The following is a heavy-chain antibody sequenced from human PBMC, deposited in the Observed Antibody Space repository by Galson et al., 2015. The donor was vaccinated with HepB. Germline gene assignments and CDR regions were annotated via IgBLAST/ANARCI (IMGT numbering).Heavy chain of an antibody. CDR3: AKDLRVGDYVWGSYRYTGGEDY. CDR2: ISGSGDTT. V-gene: IGHV3-23*01. D-gene: IGHD3-16*02. Sequence: SLRLSCAASGFTFSSYAMSWVRQAPGKGLEWVSAISGSGDTTYYADSVKGRFTISRDNSKNTLYLQMNGLRAEDTAVYYCAKDLRVGDYVWGSYRYTGGEDYWGQGTLVTVSS. CDR1: GFTFSSYA. J-gene: IGHJ4*02.